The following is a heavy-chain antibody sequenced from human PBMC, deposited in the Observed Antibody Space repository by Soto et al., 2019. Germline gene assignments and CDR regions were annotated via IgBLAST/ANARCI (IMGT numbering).Heavy chain of an antibody. J-gene: IGHJ6*02. CDR2: IYPGDSDT. V-gene: IGHV5-51*01. CDR3: ARHSVPGYSSSWPVDGMDI. CDR1: GYSFTSYW. Sequence: PGESLKISCKGSGYSFTSYWIGWVRQMPGKGLEWMGIIYPGDSDTRYSPSFQGQVTISADKSISTAYLQWSSLKASDTAMYYCARHSVPGYSSSWPVDGMDIWGQGTKVTGSS. D-gene: IGHD6-13*01.